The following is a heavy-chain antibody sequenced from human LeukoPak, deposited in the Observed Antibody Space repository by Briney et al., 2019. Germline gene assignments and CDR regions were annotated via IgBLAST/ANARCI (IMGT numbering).Heavy chain of an antibody. Sequence: TSETLSLTCAVYGGSFSGYYWSWIRQPPGKGLEWIGEINHSGSTNYNPSLKSRVTISVDTSKNQFSLKLSSVTAADTAVYYCARDIHASRANWFDPWGQGTLVTVSS. D-gene: IGHD2-15*01. CDR3: ARDIHASRANWFDP. V-gene: IGHV4-34*01. CDR2: INHSGST. J-gene: IGHJ5*02. CDR1: GGSFSGYY.